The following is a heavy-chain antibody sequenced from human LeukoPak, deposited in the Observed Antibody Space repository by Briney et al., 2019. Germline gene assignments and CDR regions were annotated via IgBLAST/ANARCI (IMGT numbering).Heavy chain of an antibody. CDR3: ARGRRGYSRGLSF. CDR2: INHSGST. Sequence: SETLSLTCAVYGGPFSGYYWSWIRQPPGKGLEWIGEINHSGSTNYNPSLKSRVTISVDTSKNQFSLKLSSVTAADTAVYYCARGRRGYSRGLSFWGQGTLVTVSS. CDR1: GGPFSGYY. D-gene: IGHD5-18*01. J-gene: IGHJ4*02. V-gene: IGHV4-34*01.